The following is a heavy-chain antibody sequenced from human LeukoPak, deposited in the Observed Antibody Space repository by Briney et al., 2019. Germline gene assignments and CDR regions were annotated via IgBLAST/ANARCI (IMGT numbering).Heavy chain of an antibody. CDR1: GFTFSSYA. D-gene: IGHD2-8*01. J-gene: IGHJ3*02. V-gene: IGHV3-23*01. CDR3: ARTLRLNTPRAFDI. CDR2: ISRSGDST. Sequence: PGGSLRLSCAASGFTFSSYAMSWVRQAPGKGLEWVSHISRSGDSTYYADSVKGRFTISRDNSKDTLYLQTNSLRAEDTAVYYCARTLRLNTPRAFDIWGQGTKVTVSS.